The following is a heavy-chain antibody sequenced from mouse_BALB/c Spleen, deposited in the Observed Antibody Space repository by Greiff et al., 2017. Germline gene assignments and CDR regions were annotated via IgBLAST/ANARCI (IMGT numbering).Heavy chain of an antibody. CDR2: IYWDDDK. Sequence: QVTLKVSGPGILQPSQTLSLTCSFSGFSLSTSGMGVSWIRQPSGKGLEWLAHIYWDDDKRYNPSLKSRLTISKDTSRNQVFLKITSVDTADTATYYCARRGGPYAMDYWGQGTSVTVSS. V-gene: IGHV8-12*01. CDR1: GFSLSTSGMG. J-gene: IGHJ4*01. CDR3: ARRGGPYAMDY.